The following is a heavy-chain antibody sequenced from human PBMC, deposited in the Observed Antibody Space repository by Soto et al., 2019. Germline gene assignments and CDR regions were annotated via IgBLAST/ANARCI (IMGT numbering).Heavy chain of an antibody. CDR2: IYYSGST. CDR1: GGSISSSSYY. Sequence: SETLSLTCTVSGGSISSSSYYWGWIRQPPGKGLEWIGSIYYSGSTYYKPSLKSRVTISVDTSKNQFSLKLSSVTAADTAVYYCARGLWSDYGLDYWGQGTLVTVSS. CDR3: ARGLWSDYGLDY. V-gene: IGHV4-39*02. J-gene: IGHJ4*02. D-gene: IGHD3-3*01.